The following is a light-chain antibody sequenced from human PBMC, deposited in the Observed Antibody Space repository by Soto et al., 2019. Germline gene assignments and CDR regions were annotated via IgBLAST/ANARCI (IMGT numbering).Light chain of an antibody. CDR3: QQYCSTPPYT. CDR2: WAS. CDR1: QSVLYSSNNKNY. Sequence: DIVMTQSPDSLAVSLGERATINCTSSQSVLYSSNNKNYVAWYQQRPGQPPKLLIYWASTRESGVPDRFSGSGSGTDFTLTISSLQAEDVAVYYCQQYCSTPPYTFGQGTKLEIK. J-gene: IGKJ2*01. V-gene: IGKV4-1*01.